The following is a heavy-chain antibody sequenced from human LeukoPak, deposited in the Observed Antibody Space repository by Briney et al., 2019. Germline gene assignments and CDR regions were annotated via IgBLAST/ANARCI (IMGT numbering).Heavy chain of an antibody. CDR3: ARGSDDYGDPHAFDI. CDR2: IYSGGST. V-gene: IGHV3-53*01. Sequence: PGGSLRLSCAASGFTVSSNYMSWVRQAPGKGLEWASVIYSGGSTYYADSVKGRFTISRGNSKNTLYLQMNSLRAEDTAVYYCARGSDDYGDPHAFDIWGQGTMVTVSS. J-gene: IGHJ3*02. D-gene: IGHD4-17*01. CDR1: GFTVSSNY.